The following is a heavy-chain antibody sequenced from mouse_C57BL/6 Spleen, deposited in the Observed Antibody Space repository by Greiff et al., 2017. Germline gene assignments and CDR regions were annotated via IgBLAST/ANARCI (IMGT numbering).Heavy chain of an antibody. CDR2: INYDGSST. V-gene: IGHV5-16*01. D-gene: IGHD2-4*01. Sequence: EVHLVESEGGLVQPGSSMKLSCTASGFTFSDYYMAWVRQVPEKGLEWVANINYDGSSTYYLDSLKSRFIISRDNAKNILYLQMSSLKSEDTATYYCARVGDYDGDVVFDVWGTGTTVTVSS. J-gene: IGHJ1*03. CDR3: ARVGDYDGDVVFDV. CDR1: GFTFSDYY.